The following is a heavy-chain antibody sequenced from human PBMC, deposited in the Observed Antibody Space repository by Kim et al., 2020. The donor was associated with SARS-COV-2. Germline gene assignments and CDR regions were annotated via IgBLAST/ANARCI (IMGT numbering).Heavy chain of an antibody. V-gene: IGHV3-9*01. CDR2: ISWNSGSI. CDR3: AKERYALGGFDY. J-gene: IGHJ4*02. Sequence: GGSLRLSCAASGFTFDDYAMHWVRQAPGKGLEWVSGISWNSGSIGYADSVKGRFTISRDNAKNSLYLQMNSLRAEDTALYYCAKERYALGGFDYWGQGTL. D-gene: IGHD3-16*01. CDR1: GFTFDDYA.